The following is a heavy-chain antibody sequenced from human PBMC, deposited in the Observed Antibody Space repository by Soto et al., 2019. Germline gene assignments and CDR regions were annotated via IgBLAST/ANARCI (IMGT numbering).Heavy chain of an antibody. D-gene: IGHD6-19*01. J-gene: IGHJ4*02. CDR3: ARNRGIAVAGGFDY. CDR1: GGSISSYY. V-gene: IGHV4-4*07. CDR2: IYTSGST. Sequence: QVQLQESGPGLVKPSETLSLTCTVSGGSISSYYWSWIRQPAGKGLEWIGRIYTSGSTTYNPSLKRRVTMSVDKSKNQFSLKLSSVTAAETAGYYCARNRGIAVAGGFDYWGQGTLVTVSS.